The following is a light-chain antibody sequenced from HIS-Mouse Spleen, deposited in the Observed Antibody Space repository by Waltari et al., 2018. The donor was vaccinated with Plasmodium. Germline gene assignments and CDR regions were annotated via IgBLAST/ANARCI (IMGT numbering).Light chain of an antibody. CDR2: GAS. V-gene: IGKV3-15*01. CDR3: QQYNSLSCT. Sequence: EILMTQSPATLSVSPGDRVTLTCRASQSVSSNLAWYQQKPGQAPKLLIYGASTRATGVPARFSGSGSGTDFTLTISSLQSEDFAAYYCQQYNSLSCTFGPGTKVDIK. J-gene: IGKJ1*01. CDR1: QSVSSN.